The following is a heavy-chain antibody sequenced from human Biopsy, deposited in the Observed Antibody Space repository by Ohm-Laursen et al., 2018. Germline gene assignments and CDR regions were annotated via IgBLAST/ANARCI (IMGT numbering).Heavy chain of an antibody. J-gene: IGHJ4*02. CDR2: INPNGSTT. CDR1: GYSFTSYY. Sequence: ASVKASCKASGYSFTSYYMHWARQAPGQGLEWMGMINPNGSTTSYPQIFQGRVTMTRDTSKSTVYMELSSLRSADTAVYFCARNTGWYGDLYYFDYWGQGTLVTVSS. V-gene: IGHV1-46*01. D-gene: IGHD6-19*01. CDR3: ARNTGWYGDLYYFDY.